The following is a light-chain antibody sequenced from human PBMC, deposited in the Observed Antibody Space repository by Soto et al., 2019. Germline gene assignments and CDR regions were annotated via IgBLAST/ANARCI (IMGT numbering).Light chain of an antibody. CDR2: DAS. J-gene: IGKJ1*01. V-gene: IGKV1-5*01. CDR3: QHYNDYSAT. Sequence: HLTCYRDTLSAAAVDTVTITCRASQSISAWLAWYQQKPGKAPKLLIYDASSLESGVPSRFSGSGSGTEFTLTISSLQPDDFATYYCQHYNDYSATFGQGTKVDIK. CDR1: QSISAW.